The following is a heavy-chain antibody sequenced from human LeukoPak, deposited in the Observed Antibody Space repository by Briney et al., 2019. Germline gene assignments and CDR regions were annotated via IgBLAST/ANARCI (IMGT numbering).Heavy chain of an antibody. V-gene: IGHV3-74*01. CDR3: ARDLAHKVTTTWFDP. J-gene: IGHJ5*02. D-gene: IGHD4-17*01. CDR2: INSDGSST. CDR1: GFTFSSYW. Sequence: PGGSLRLSCAASGFTFSSYWMHWVRQAPGKGLVWVSRINSDGSSTSYADSVKGRFTIPRDNAKNTLYLQMNSLRAEDTAVYYCARDLAHKVTTTWFDPWGQGTLVTVSS.